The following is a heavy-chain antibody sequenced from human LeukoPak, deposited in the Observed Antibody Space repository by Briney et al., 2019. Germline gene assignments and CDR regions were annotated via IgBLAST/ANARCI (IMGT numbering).Heavy chain of an antibody. CDR3: ARAKILSGYYVAATDA. D-gene: IGHD3-9*01. CDR2: INPNSGGT. V-gene: IGHV1-2*02. Sequence: GASVPETRKASGYTFTGYYMHWVRQAPGQGLEWMGWINPNSGGTNYAQKFQGRVTMTRDTSISTAYMELSRLRSDDTAVYYCARAKILSGYYVAATDAWGQGTPVTVSS. J-gene: IGHJ6*02. CDR1: GYTFTGYY.